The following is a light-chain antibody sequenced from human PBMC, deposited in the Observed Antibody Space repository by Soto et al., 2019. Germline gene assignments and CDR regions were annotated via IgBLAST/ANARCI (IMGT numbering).Light chain of an antibody. J-gene: IGKJ1*01. CDR1: QSISSW. Sequence: DIQMTQSPSTLSASVGDRVTITCRASQSISSWLAWYQQKPGKAPKLLIYKASSLESGVPSRFSVSGSGTDFTLTFSSLQPDDFATYYCQQYNSYSLTFGQGTKVEIK. CDR2: KAS. CDR3: QQYNSYSLT. V-gene: IGKV1-5*03.